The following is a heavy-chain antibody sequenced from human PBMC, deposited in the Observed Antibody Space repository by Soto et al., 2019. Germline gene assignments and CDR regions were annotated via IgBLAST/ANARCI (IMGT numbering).Heavy chain of an antibody. Sequence: EVQLVESGGGLVKPGGSLRLSCAASGFTFSSYSMNWVRQAPGKGLEWVSSISSSSSYIYYADSVKGRFTISRDNAKNSXXXXXXXXXXXXXXXXXXXXXXXAGAYYYMDVWGKGTTVTVSS. CDR1: GFTFSSYS. D-gene: IGHD3-10*01. J-gene: IGHJ6*03. V-gene: IGHV3-21*01. CDR2: ISSSSSYI. CDR3: XXXXXAGAYYYMDV.